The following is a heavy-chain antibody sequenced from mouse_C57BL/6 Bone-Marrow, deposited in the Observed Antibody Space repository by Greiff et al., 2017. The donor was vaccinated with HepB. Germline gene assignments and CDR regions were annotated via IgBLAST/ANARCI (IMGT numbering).Heavy chain of an antibody. Sequence: QVQLKESGAELVRPGASVTLSCKASGYTFTDYEMHWVKQTPVHGLEWIGAIDPETGGTAYNQKFKGKAILTADKSSSTAYMELRSLTSEDSAVYYCTGPSTVVASYYYAMDYWGQGTSVTVSS. CDR3: TGPSTVVASYYYAMDY. CDR2: IDPETGGT. J-gene: IGHJ4*01. D-gene: IGHD1-1*01. V-gene: IGHV1-15*01. CDR1: GYTFTDYE.